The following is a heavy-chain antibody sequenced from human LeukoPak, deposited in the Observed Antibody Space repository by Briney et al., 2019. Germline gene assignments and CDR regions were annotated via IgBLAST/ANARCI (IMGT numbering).Heavy chain of an antibody. CDR3: AREMARDYDFWSGVMDAFDI. D-gene: IGHD3-3*01. CDR2: IIPIFGTA. V-gene: IGHV1-69*05. CDR1: GGTFSSYA. Sequence: SVKVSCKASGGTFSSYAISWVRQAPGHGLEWMGGIIPIFGTANYAQKFQGRVTITTDESTSTAYMELSSLRSEDTAVYYCAREMARDYDFWSGVMDAFDIWGQGTMVTVSS. J-gene: IGHJ3*02.